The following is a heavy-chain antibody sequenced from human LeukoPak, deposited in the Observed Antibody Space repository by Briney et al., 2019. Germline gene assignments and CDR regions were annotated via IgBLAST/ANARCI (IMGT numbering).Heavy chain of an antibody. Sequence: GGSLRLSCAASGFIFSSYSMNWVRQAPGTWLEWVSYISISSGTISYADSVRGRFTISSDNAKNSLYLQMNSLRAEDTAVYYCARDTHYSFDYWGQGTLVIVSS. J-gene: IGHJ4*02. D-gene: IGHD2-21*01. CDR3: ARDTHYSFDY. V-gene: IGHV3-48*01. CDR2: ISISSGTI. CDR1: GFIFSSYS.